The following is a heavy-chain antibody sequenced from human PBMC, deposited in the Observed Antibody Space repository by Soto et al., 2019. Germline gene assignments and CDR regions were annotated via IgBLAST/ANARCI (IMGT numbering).Heavy chain of an antibody. CDR2: IYYSGST. D-gene: IGHD5-12*01. CDR3: ARHKPGYSGYGNFDY. Sequence: SETLSLTCTVSGGSISSYYWSWIRQPPGKGLEWIGYIYYSGSTNYNPSLKSRVTISVDTSKNQFSLKLSSVTAADTAVYYCARHKPGYSGYGNFDYWGQGTLVTVSS. J-gene: IGHJ4*02. CDR1: GGSISSYY. V-gene: IGHV4-59*08.